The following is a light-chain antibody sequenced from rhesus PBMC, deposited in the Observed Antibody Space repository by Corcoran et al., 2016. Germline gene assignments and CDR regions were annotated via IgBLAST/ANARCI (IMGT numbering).Light chain of an antibody. J-gene: IGKJ4*01. CDR1: QGISSY. CDR3: QQHNSYPPT. Sequence: DIQMTQSPSSLSASVGDTVTITCRASQGISSYLAWYQQKPGKAPKLLIYKASTLQRGVQSRFIGSGSGTDFTLTSSSLQPEDCATDYCQQHNSYPPTFGGGTKVEIK. CDR2: KAS. V-gene: IGKV1-25*01.